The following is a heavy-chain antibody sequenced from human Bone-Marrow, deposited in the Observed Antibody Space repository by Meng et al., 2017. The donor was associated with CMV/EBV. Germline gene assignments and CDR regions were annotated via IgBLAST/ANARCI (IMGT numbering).Heavy chain of an antibody. J-gene: IGHJ4*02. Sequence: SETLSLTCAVYGGAFTDYYWTWIRQSPGKGLEWIGEIMHTGSTNYSPSLKSRLTMSVDTPRQQFFLKLSSVAAADTAVYYCARYRGYYGSGSFRLDYWGQGTLVTVSS. V-gene: IGHV4-34*10. CDR3: ARYRGYYGSGSFRLDY. CDR1: GGAFTDYY. CDR2: IMHTGST. D-gene: IGHD3-10*01.